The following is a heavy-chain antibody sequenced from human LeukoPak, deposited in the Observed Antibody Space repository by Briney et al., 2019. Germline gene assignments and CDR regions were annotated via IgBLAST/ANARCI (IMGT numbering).Heavy chain of an antibody. CDR2: INPNSGGT. D-gene: IGHD5-12*01. V-gene: IGHV1-2*02. CDR3: ARRLGLREGQAGFDY. J-gene: IGHJ4*02. CDR1: GYTFTGYY. Sequence: GASVKVSCKASGYTFTGYYMHWVRQAPGQGLEWMGWINPNSGGTNYAQKFQGRVTMTRDTSISTAYMELSRLRSDDTAVYYCARRLGLREGQAGFDYWGQGTLVTVSS.